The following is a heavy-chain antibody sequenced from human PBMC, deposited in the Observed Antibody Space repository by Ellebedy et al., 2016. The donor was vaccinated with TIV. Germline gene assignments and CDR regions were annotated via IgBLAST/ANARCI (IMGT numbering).Heavy chain of an antibody. V-gene: IGHV4-34*01. CDR3: ARRAPVTENVLYYYYGMDV. J-gene: IGHJ6*02. CDR2: INHSGST. Sequence: MPSETLSLTCAVYGGSFSGYYWSWIRQPPGKGLEWIGEINHSGSTNYNPSLKSRVTISLDTSKKQFSLKVSSVTAADTAVYYCARRAPVTENVLYYYYGMDVWGQGTTVTVSS. CDR1: GGSFSGYY. D-gene: IGHD4-17*01.